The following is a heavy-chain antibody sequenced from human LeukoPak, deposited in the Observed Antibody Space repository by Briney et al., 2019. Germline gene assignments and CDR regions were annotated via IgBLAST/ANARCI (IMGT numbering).Heavy chain of an antibody. D-gene: IGHD2-15*01. J-gene: IGHJ4*02. Sequence: PGGSLRLSCAASGFTFSSYGMHWVRQAPGKGLEWVAAISYDGSNKYYADSVKGRFTISRDNSKNTLYLQMNSLRAEDTAVYYCARRLYYFDYWGQGTLVTVSS. CDR1: GFTFSSYG. V-gene: IGHV3-30*03. CDR3: ARRLYYFDY. CDR2: ISYDGSNK.